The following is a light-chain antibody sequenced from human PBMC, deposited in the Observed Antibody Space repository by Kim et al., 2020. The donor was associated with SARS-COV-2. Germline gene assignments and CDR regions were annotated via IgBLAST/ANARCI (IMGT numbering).Light chain of an antibody. V-gene: IGLV3-19*01. CDR2: GKN. Sequence: SSELTQDPAVSVALGQTVRTTCQGDSLRSYYASWYQQKPGQAPVLVIYGKNNRPSGIPDRFSGSSSGNTASLTITGAQAEDEADYYCNSRDSSGNHPWVF. CDR1: SLRSYY. CDR3: NSRDSSGNHPWV. J-gene: IGLJ3*02.